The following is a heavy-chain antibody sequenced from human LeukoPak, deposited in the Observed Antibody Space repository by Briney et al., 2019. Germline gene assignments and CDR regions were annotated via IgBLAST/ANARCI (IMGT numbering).Heavy chain of an antibody. CDR3: ARDAKYYFGSGTYQ. CDR1: GFTFSYFV. Sequence: GGSLRLSCEASGFTFSYFVMHWVRQSPGKGLEYVAGIDTNEDMTYYGRSVRGRLTISRDNDKNTVYLQMDSLRPEDTAVYYCARDAKYYFGSGTYQWGQGALVTVSS. J-gene: IGHJ4*02. V-gene: IGHV3-64*01. CDR2: IDTNEDMT. D-gene: IGHD3-10*01.